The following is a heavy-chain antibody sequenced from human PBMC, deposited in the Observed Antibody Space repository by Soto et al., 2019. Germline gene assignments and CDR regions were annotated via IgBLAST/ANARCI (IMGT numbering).Heavy chain of an antibody. CDR2: ISSNGDST. Sequence: VSLRLSCSASGFTFSMFSMHWVRQAPGKGLEYVSGISSNGDSTYYADSVKGRFTISRDNSKNTLYLRMSSLRAVDTAVYYCVHPRSTVQIPPTWGQGTLVTVSS. CDR3: VHPRSTVQIPPT. V-gene: IGHV3-64D*06. J-gene: IGHJ5*02. CDR1: GFTFSMFS. D-gene: IGHD4-17*01.